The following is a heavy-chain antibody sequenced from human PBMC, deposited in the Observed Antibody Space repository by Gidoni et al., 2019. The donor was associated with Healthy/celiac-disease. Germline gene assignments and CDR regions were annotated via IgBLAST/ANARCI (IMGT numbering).Heavy chain of an antibody. CDR2: ISSSSSTI. J-gene: IGHJ4*02. CDR1: GFTFSSYS. V-gene: IGHV3-48*01. D-gene: IGHD2-21*01. CDR3: ASQVIAIR. Sequence: EVHLVESGGGLVQPGGSLRLSCAASGFTFSSYSMNWVRQAPGKGLEWVSYISSSSSTIYYADSVKGRFTISRDNAKNSLYLQMNSLRAEDTAVYYCASQVIAIRWGQGTLVTVSS.